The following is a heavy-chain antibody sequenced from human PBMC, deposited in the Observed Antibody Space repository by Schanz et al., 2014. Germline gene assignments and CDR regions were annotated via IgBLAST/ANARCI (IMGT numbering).Heavy chain of an antibody. D-gene: IGHD1-7*01. J-gene: IGHJ6*02. Sequence: EVQLVESGGGLVKPGGSLRLSCVTSGFTFGAYTMNWVRQAPGKGLEWVSVIYSGDNTYYADSVKGRFTISRDNSKNSVYLQMNSLRAEDTAVYFCASLIGTTAAHFYGMDVWGQGTTVTVSS. CDR3: ASLIGTTAAHFYGMDV. CDR2: IYSGDNT. CDR1: GFTFGAYT. V-gene: IGHV3-66*01.